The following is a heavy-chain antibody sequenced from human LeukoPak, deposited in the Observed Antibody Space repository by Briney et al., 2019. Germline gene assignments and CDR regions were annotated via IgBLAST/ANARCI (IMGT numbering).Heavy chain of an antibody. D-gene: IGHD2-2*01. V-gene: IGHV3-23*01. CDR1: GFTFSSYA. CDR3: AKDTLAVVLPAAIDY. CDR2: ISGSGGST. Sequence: PRGSLRLSCAASGFTFSSYAMSWVRQAPGKGLEWVSAISGSGGSTYYADSVKGRFTISRDNSKNTLYLQMNSLRAEDTAVYYCAKDTLAVVLPAAIDYWGQGTLVTVSS. J-gene: IGHJ4*02.